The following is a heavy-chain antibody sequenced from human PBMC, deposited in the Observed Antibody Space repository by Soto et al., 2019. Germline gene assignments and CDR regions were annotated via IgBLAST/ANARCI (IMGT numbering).Heavy chain of an antibody. V-gene: IGHV1-18*01. Sequence: QVQLVQSGDEVKKPGASVKVSCKAXGYIFVNYGIAWVRQAPGQGLEWMGWISPYTGNTHSASKVQGRLTMTTDTSTSTAYMDLGSLTSDDTAVYYCVMVDNYVTPTPQDVWGQGTTVTVSS. J-gene: IGHJ6*02. CDR3: VMVDNYVTPTPQDV. CDR1: GYIFVNYG. D-gene: IGHD3-16*01. CDR2: ISPYTGNT.